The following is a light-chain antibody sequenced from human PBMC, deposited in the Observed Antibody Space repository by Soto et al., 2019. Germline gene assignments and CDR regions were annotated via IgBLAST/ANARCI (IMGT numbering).Light chain of an antibody. CDR1: QSIRSF. J-gene: IGKJ4*01. CDR3: QNSYRLVT. V-gene: IGKV1-39*01. Sequence: DIQMTQSPSSLFACVGDKVTITCRASQSIRSFLNWYQQKPGKAPQLLIYTASRLQSGVPSRFSARGYGTDVTLAVSHLQTDAPATYPCQNSYRLVTLGGGTKV. CDR2: TAS.